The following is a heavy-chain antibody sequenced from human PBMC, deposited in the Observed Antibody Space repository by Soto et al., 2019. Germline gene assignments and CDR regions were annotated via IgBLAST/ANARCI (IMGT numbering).Heavy chain of an antibody. CDR2: ISSSSSYI. J-gene: IGHJ6*03. V-gene: IGHV3-21*01. CDR3: ARNRMTGNWNYGGDYYYMDV. CDR1: GFTFSSYS. Sequence: GGSLRLSCAASGFTFSSYSMNWVRQAPGKGLEWVSSISSSSSYIYYADSVKGRFTISRDNAKNSLYLQMNSLRAEDTAVYYCARNRMTGNWNYGGDYYYMDVWGKGTTVTVSS. D-gene: IGHD1-7*01.